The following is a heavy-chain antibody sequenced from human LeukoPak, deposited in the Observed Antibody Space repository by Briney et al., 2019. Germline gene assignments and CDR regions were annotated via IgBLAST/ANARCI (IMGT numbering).Heavy chain of an antibody. CDR2: INWNDDK. Sequence: SGPTLVDPTQPLTLTFSFSGFSLSTPGLGVGWIRQPPVKALEWLAIINWNDDKRYSPSLRSRLTITKDTSKNQVVLTMTNMDPVDTATYYCAHSRIVRIHFDLWGRGTLVTVSS. V-gene: IGHV2-5*01. J-gene: IGHJ2*01. D-gene: IGHD1-26*01. CDR3: AHSRIVRIHFDL. CDR1: GFSLSTPGLG.